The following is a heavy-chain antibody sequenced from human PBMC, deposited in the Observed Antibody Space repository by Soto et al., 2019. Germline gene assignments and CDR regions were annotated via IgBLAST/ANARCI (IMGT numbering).Heavy chain of an antibody. J-gene: IGHJ6*02. V-gene: IGHV3-23*01. CDR2: ISGSGGSS. CDR1: GFAFSTYA. D-gene: IGHD6-13*01. CDR3: AKVTKRAAAGRYEYYKYGMDV. Sequence: GSLRLSCAASGFAFSTYAMTWVRQAPGRGLEWVSVISGSGGSSYYAASVKGRFTISRDNSKNTLYLQMNGLRAEDTALYYCAKVTKRAAAGRYEYYKYGMDVWGQGTTVTVSS.